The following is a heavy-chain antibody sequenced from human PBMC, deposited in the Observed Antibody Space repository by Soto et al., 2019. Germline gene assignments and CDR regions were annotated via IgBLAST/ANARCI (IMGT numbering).Heavy chain of an antibody. V-gene: IGHV3-30-3*01. D-gene: IGHD2-2*01. J-gene: IGHJ3*02. CDR3: ARVPLVNGAFDI. CDR1: GFTFSSYA. Sequence: QVQLVESGGGVVQPGRSLRLSCAASGFTFSSYAMHWVRQAPGKGLEWVAVISYDGSNKYYADSVKGRFTISGDNSKNTLYLQMNSLRAEDTAVYYCARVPLVNGAFDIWGQGTMVTVSS. CDR2: ISYDGSNK.